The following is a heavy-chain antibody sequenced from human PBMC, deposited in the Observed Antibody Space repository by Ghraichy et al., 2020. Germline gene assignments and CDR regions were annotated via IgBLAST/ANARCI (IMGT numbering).Heavy chain of an antibody. V-gene: IGHV4-34*01. CDR3: ARGWKSIAAHEYAFDI. CDR2: INHSGST. CDR1: GGSFSGYY. D-gene: IGHD6-6*01. J-gene: IGHJ3*02. Sequence: SETLSLTCAVYGGSFSGYYWSWIRQPPGKGLEWIGEINHSGSTNYNPSLKSRVTISVDTSKNQFSLKLSSVTAADTAVYYCARGWKSIAAHEYAFDIWGQGTMVTVSS.